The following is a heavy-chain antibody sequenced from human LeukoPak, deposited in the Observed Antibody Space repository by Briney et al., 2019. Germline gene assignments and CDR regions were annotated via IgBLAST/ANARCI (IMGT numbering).Heavy chain of an antibody. Sequence: PGRSLRLSCAASGFTFSSYAMHWVRQAPGKGLEWVGRIKSKSDGGTTDYAAPVKGRFTISRDDSKNTLYLQMSSLKTEDTAVYYCTTDPTYYDILTGYPRDNWFDPWGQGTLVTVSS. V-gene: IGHV3-15*01. CDR1: GFTFSSYA. J-gene: IGHJ5*02. CDR2: IKSKSDGGTT. D-gene: IGHD3-9*01. CDR3: TTDPTYYDILTGYPRDNWFDP.